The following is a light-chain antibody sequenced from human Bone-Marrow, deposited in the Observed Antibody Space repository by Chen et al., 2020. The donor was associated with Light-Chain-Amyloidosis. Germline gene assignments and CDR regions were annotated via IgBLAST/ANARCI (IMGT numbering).Light chain of an antibody. Sequence: QSALTQPASVSGSPGQSITISYTGTSSDVGGDNHVSWYQQHPDKAPKLMIYEVTNRPSWVTDRCSGSRSDNTASLTISGLQTEDEADYFCSSYTITNTLVFGSGTRVTVL. CDR3: SSYTITNTLV. J-gene: IGLJ1*01. CDR1: SSDVGGDNH. V-gene: IGLV2-14*01. CDR2: EVT.